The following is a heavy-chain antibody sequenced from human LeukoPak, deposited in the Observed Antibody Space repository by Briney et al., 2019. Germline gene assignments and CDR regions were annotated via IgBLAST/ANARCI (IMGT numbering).Heavy chain of an antibody. D-gene: IGHD2/OR15-2a*01. CDR3: ARNSNRYMDV. Sequence: GGSLRLPCADSGFTFSSYEMNWVPQAPGKGLEWVANIKEDGSEKYYVDSVKGRFTISRDNAKNSLYLQMNSLRAEDTAVYYCARNSNRYMDVWGKGTTVTVSS. J-gene: IGHJ6*03. CDR1: GFTFSSYE. CDR2: IKEDGSEK. V-gene: IGHV3-7*04.